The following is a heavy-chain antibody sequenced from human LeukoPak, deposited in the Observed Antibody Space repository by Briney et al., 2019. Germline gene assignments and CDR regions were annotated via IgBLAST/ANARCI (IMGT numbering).Heavy chain of an antibody. J-gene: IGHJ5*02. CDR2: INHSGST. D-gene: IGHD3-22*01. Sequence: PSETLSLTFAVYGGSFSDYYWSWIRQPPGKGLEWIGEINHSGSTNYNPSLKSRVTISVDTSKNQSSLKLSSVTAADTAVYYCARGPLDMIVVVITTPFDPWGQGTLVTVSS. V-gene: IGHV4-34*01. CDR1: GGSFSDYY. CDR3: ARGPLDMIVVVITTPFDP.